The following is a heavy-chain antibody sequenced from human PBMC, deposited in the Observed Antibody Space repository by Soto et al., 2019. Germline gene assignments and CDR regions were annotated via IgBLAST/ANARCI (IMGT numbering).Heavy chain of an antibody. CDR1: GFTFSSYG. Sequence: PGGSLRLSCAASGFTFSSYGMHWVRQTPGKGLEWVANIRQDGSKKYYADSVKGQFTISRDNAKNSLYLQMNSLRAEDTAVYYCAREESGYDSAFDIWGQGTMVTVSS. V-gene: IGHV3-33*01. CDR3: AREESGYDSAFDI. CDR2: IRQDGSKK. D-gene: IGHD5-12*01. J-gene: IGHJ3*02.